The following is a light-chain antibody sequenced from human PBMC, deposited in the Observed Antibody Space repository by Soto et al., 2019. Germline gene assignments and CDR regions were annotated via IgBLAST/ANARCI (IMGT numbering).Light chain of an antibody. CDR2: ATT. CDR1: QSVNNNY. Sequence: EIVLTQSPGTLSLFPGERATLSCRASQSVNNNYLGWYQQKPGQAPRLLIYATTRRSRGIPDRFSGSGSGTDFTLTISRLEPEDVAVYYCQQYCGSFTFGERTKVEIK. CDR3: QQYCGSFT. J-gene: IGKJ4*01. V-gene: IGKV3-20*01.